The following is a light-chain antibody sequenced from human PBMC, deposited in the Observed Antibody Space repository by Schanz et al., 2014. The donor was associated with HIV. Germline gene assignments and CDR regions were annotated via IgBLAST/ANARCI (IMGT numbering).Light chain of an antibody. V-gene: IGLV2-14*03. J-gene: IGLJ1*01. CDR1: SGDVGSYNY. Sequence: QSALTQPASVSGSPGQSISISCTGTSGDVGSYNYVSWYQQHPGKAPKLMIYDVSNRPSGVSSRFSGSKSGNTASLTISGLQAEDEADYYCSSYTSSSSYVFGTGTKLT. CDR2: DVS. CDR3: SSYTSSSSYV.